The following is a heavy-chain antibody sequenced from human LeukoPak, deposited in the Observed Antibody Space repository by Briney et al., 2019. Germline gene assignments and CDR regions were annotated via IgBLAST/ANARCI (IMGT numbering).Heavy chain of an antibody. CDR2: ISSSSSYI. D-gene: IGHD3-22*01. J-gene: IGHJ3*01. Sequence: GGSLRLSCAASGFTFSSYSMNWVRQAPGKGLEWVSSISSSSSYIYYADSVKGRFTISRDNGENSLYLQMNSLRAEDTAVYYYARVYYDSSGYSASDVWGQGTMLIVSS. V-gene: IGHV3-21*01. CDR3: ARVYYDSSGYSASDV. CDR1: GFTFSSYS.